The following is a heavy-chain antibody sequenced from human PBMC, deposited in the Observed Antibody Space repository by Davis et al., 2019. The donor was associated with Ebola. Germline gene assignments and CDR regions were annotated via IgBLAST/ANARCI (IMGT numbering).Heavy chain of an antibody. V-gene: IGHV4-61*01. D-gene: IGHD6-13*01. CDR3: ARGGGAAPGTSSGANFDY. CDR1: GGSISSSSFY. Sequence: GSLRLSCTVSGGSISSSSFYWSWIRQPPGKGLEWIGYIDYTGSTNYNPSLQSRVTISVDTSKNQFSLKVSSVTTADTAMYFCARGGGAAPGTSSGANFDYWGQGTLVTVSS. CDR2: IDYTGST. J-gene: IGHJ4*02.